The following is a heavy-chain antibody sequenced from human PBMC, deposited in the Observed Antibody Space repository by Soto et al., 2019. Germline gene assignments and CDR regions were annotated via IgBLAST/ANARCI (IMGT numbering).Heavy chain of an antibody. CDR3: ARAHVSSGWYLPLYYYYGMDV. CDR1: GFTFSNYA. D-gene: IGHD6-19*01. Sequence: QVQLVESGGGVVQPGRSLRLSCAASGFTFSNYAMHWVRQAPGKGLEWVAVVSYDGSNKYYADSVKGRFTISRDNSKNTLYLQMNRLRAEDTAVYYCARAHVSSGWYLPLYYYYGMDVWGQGTTVTVSS. V-gene: IGHV3-30-3*01. CDR2: VSYDGSNK. J-gene: IGHJ6*02.